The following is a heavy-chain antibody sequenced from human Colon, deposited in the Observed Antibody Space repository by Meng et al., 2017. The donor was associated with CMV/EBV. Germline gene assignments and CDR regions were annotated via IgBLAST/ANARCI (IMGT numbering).Heavy chain of an antibody. CDR2: IWYDGRNK. D-gene: IGHD2-21*02. J-gene: IGHJ4*02. CDR3: TKGATFGVTAPDY. V-gene: IGHV3-33*06. CDR1: GFTFSTSA. Sequence: GGSLRLSCAASGFTFSTSAMHWVRQAPGKGLEWVGLIWYDGRNKHYVDSVKGRFTISRDNSQNTVYLQMNSLRAEDTAVYYCTKGATFGVTAPDYWGQGTLVTVSS.